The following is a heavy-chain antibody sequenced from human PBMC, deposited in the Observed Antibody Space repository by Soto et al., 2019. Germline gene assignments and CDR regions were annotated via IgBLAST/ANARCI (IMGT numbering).Heavy chain of an antibody. CDR1: GFTFSSYG. Sequence: GGSLRLSCAASGFTFSSYGMHWVRQAPGKGLEWVAVISYDGSNKYYADSVKGRFTISRDNSKNTLYLQMNSLRAEDTAVYYCAKDYSSYLPYYYYGMDVWGQGTTVTVSS. D-gene: IGHD4-4*01. CDR3: AKDYSSYLPYYYYGMDV. V-gene: IGHV3-30*18. J-gene: IGHJ6*02. CDR2: ISYDGSNK.